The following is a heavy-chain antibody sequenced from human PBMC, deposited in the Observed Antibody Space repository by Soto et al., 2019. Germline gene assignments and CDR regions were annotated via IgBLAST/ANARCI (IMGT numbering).Heavy chain of an antibody. CDR3: ATYRPGYCSGGSCSNYYYYYGMDV. Sequence: GGSLRLSCAASGFTFSSYAMSWVRQAPGKGLEWVSAISGSGGSTYYADSVKGRFTISRDNSKNTLYLQMNSLRAEDTAVYYCATYRPGYCSGGSCSNYYYYYGMDVWGQGTTVTVSS. J-gene: IGHJ6*02. CDR2: ISGSGGST. CDR1: GFTFSSYA. D-gene: IGHD2-15*01. V-gene: IGHV3-23*01.